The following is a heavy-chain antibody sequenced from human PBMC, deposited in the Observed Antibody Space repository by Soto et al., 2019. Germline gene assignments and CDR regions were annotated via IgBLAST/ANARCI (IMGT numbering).Heavy chain of an antibody. D-gene: IGHD6-13*01. V-gene: IGHV3-30*18. CDR2: ISYDGSNK. CDR3: AKELGIAAELDY. J-gene: IGHJ4*02. CDR1: GFTFSSYG. Sequence: QVQLVESGGGVVQAGRSLRLSCAASGFTFSSYGMHWVRQAPGKGLEWVAVISYDGSNKYYADSVKGRFTISRDNSKNTLYLQMNSLRAEDTAVYYCAKELGIAAELDYWGQGTLVTVSS.